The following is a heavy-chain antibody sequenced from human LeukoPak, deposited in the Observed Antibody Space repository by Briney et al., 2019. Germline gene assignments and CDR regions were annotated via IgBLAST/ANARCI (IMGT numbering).Heavy chain of an antibody. CDR1: GYSISSGYY. J-gene: IGHJ6*03. CDR2: IYHSGST. Sequence: SETLSLTCTVSGYSISSGYYWGWIRQPPGKGLEWIGSIYHSGSTYYNPSLKSRVTISVDTSKNQFSLKLSSVTAADTAVYYCARWYGSGSYYYYYYYYMDVRGKGTTVTVSS. CDR3: ARWYGSGSYYYYYYYYMDV. V-gene: IGHV4-38-2*02. D-gene: IGHD3-10*01.